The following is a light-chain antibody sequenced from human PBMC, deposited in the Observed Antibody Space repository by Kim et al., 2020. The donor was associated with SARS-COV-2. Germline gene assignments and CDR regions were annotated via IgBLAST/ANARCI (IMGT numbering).Light chain of an antibody. Sequence: EIVLTQSPGTLSLSPGESATLSCRASQTVAISYLAWYQQKPGQAPRLLIHGTTTRATDIPDRFSGSGSGTDFTLTISRLEPEDFAVYYCQHYDTSPVTFGQGTKVEI. CDR1: QTVAISY. V-gene: IGKV3-20*01. CDR2: GTT. J-gene: IGKJ1*01. CDR3: QHYDTSPVT.